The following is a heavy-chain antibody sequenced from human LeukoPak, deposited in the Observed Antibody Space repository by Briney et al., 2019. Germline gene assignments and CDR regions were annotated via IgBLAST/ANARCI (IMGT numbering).Heavy chain of an antibody. Sequence: SQTLSLTCTVSGGSISSGDYYWSWIRQPPGKGLEWIGYTYYSGSTYYNPSLKSRVTISVDTSNNQFSLKMSSVTAADTAVYYCARDQTGDYYDSSGYYSWFDPWGQGTLVTVSS. CDR1: GGSISSGDYY. D-gene: IGHD3-22*01. CDR2: TYYSGST. V-gene: IGHV4-30-4*01. CDR3: ARDQTGDYYDSSGYYSWFDP. J-gene: IGHJ5*02.